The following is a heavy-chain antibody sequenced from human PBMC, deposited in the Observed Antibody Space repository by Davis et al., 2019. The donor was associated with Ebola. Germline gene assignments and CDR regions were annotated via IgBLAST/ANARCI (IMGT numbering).Heavy chain of an antibody. J-gene: IGHJ6*04. Sequence: ASVKVSCKASGYTFTYYGMNWVRQAPGQGLEWMGWIDTSTGNPTYAQGFTGRFVFSLDTSVSTAYLQISSLKAEDTAVYYCARPKTDSSGLSGYYYGMDVWGKGTTVTVSS. CDR2: IDTSTGNP. V-gene: IGHV7-4-1*02. D-gene: IGHD3-22*01. CDR1: GYTFTYYG. CDR3: ARPKTDSSGLSGYYYGMDV.